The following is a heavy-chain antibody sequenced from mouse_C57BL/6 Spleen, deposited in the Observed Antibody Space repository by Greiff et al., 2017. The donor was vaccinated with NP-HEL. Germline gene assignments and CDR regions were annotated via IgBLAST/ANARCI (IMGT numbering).Heavy chain of an antibody. CDR1: GYTFTSYW. V-gene: IGHV1-52*01. CDR3: AREYDVDYYAMDY. Sequence: QVQLQQPGAELVRPGSSVKLSCKASGYTFTSYWMHWVKQRPIQGLEWIGNIDPSDSETNYNQKFKDKATLTVEKSSSTAYMQLSSLTAEDSAVYYCAREYDVDYYAMDYWGQGTSVTVSS. J-gene: IGHJ4*01. CDR2: IDPSDSET. D-gene: IGHD2-14*01.